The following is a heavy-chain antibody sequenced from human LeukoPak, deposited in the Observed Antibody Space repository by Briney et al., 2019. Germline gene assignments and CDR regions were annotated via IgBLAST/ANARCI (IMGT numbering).Heavy chain of an antibody. CDR3: ARVSSGSYNWVDP. Sequence: GGSLRLSCAASGFTFSSYWMHWVRHAPGKGLVWLSRINTDGSTTSYADSVKGRFTISRDNAKNTLYLQMNSLRAEDTAVYYCARVSSGSYNWVDPWGQGTLVTVSS. J-gene: IGHJ5*02. V-gene: IGHV3-74*01. CDR1: GFTFSSYW. D-gene: IGHD1-26*01. CDR2: INTDGSTT.